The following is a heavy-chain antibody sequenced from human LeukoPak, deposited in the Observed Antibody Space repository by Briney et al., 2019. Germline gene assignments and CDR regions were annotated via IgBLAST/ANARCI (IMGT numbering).Heavy chain of an antibody. J-gene: IGHJ4*02. Sequence: SETLSLTCTVSGGSVSSGSYYWSWIRQPPGTGLEWIGYIYYSGSTNYNPSLKSRVTISVDTSKNQFSLKLSSVTAADTAVYYCARAYMVQGVHFDYWGQGTLVTVSS. CDR3: ARAYMVQGVHFDY. CDR2: IYYSGST. V-gene: IGHV4-61*01. D-gene: IGHD3-10*01. CDR1: GGSVSSGSYY.